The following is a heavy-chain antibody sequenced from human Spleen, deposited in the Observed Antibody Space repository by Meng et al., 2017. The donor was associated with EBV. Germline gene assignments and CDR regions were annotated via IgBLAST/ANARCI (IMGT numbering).Heavy chain of an antibody. CDR1: GGSFSDFY. V-gene: IGHV4-34*01. J-gene: IGHJ4*02. CDR3: ASQGDEEGHVRY. Sequence: QVHLQQWGAGLLQPSETLSLTCGVSGGSFSDFYWTWIRQPPGKGLECIGEINHSGSTIYSASLKSRITMSVDTSKNQVSLKLNSVTAADTAVYYCASQGDEEGHVRYWGQGTLVTVSS. CDR2: INHSGST.